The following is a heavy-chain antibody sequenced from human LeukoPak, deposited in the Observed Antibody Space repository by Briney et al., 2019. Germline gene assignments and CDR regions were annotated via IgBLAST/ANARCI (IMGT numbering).Heavy chain of an antibody. D-gene: IGHD3-22*01. CDR3: ARQTYYYDSSGYYPDGY. J-gene: IGHJ4*02. CDR1: GGSFSGYY. V-gene: IGHV4-34*01. CDR2: INHSGST. Sequence: PSETLSLTCAVYGGSFSGYYWSWIRHPPGKGLEWIGEINHSGSTNYNPTLKSRVTISVDTSKNQFSLKLSSVTAADTAVYYCARQTYYYDSSGYYPDGYWGQGTLVTVSS.